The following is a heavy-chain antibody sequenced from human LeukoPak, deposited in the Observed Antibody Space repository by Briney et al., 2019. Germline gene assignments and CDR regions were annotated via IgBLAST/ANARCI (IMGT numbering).Heavy chain of an antibody. J-gene: IGHJ4*02. Sequence: GGSLRLSCSASGFTFTSHVMHWVRQAPGKGLQYYAGSVKGRFTITRDSSKNTVYLQMNSLTAEDTAVYYCVREGLERRTNFDYWGQGTLVSVSS. V-gene: IGHV3-64D*06. CDR1: GFTFTSHV. D-gene: IGHD1-1*01. CDR3: VREGLERRTNFDY.